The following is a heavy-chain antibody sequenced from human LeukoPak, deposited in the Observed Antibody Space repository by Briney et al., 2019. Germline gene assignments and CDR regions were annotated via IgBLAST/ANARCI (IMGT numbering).Heavy chain of an antibody. CDR3: ARHAANYDSSGYYTLSDAFDI. Sequence: SETLSLTCTVSGGSISSYYWSWIRQPPGKGLEWIGYIYYSGSTYYNPSLKSRVTISVDTSKNQFSLKLSSVTAADTAVYYCARHAANYDSSGYYTLSDAFDIWGQGTMVTVSS. CDR2: IYYSGST. J-gene: IGHJ3*02. CDR1: GGSISSYY. D-gene: IGHD3-22*01. V-gene: IGHV4-59*08.